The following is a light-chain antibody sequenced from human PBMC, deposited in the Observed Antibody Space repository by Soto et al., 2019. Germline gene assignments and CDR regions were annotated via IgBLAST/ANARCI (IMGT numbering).Light chain of an antibody. CDR2: AAS. Sequence: DIQMTQSPSSLSASVGDRVSITCRASQSIRSHLNWYQQKAGKAPQVLIYAASSLQGGVPSRFSGSGSGTAFTLTIKSLQPEDFATYYGQQSFSSPYTFGPGTKVDIK. CDR3: QQSFSSPYT. CDR1: QSIRSH. V-gene: IGKV1-39*01. J-gene: IGKJ3*01.